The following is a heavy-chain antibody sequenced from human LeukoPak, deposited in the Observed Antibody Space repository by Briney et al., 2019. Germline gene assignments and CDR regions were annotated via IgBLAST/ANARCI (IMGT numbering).Heavy chain of an antibody. V-gene: IGHV1-18*01. J-gene: IGHJ4*02. Sequence: AASVKVSCKASGYTFTSYGISWVRQAPGQGLEWMGWISAYNGNTNYAQKLQGRVTMTTDTSTGTAYMELRSLRSDDTAVYYCARDCSGGGSCYVGWGQGTLVTVSS. CDR3: ARDCSGGGSCYVG. D-gene: IGHD2-15*01. CDR1: GYTFTSYG. CDR2: ISAYNGNT.